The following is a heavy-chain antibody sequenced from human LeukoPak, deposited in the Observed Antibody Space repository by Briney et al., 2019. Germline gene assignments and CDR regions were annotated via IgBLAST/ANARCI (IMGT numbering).Heavy chain of an antibody. CDR1: GGSIGSGGYY. V-gene: IGHV4-31*03. D-gene: IGHD4-17*01. J-gene: IGHJ4*02. Sequence: PSQTLSLTCTVSGGSIGSGGYYWSWIRQHPGKGLEWIGYIYYSGSTYYNPSLKSRVTISVDTSKNQFSLKLSSVTAADTAVYYCARDNGDYGFDYWGQGTLVTVSS. CDR3: ARDNGDYGFDY. CDR2: IYYSGST.